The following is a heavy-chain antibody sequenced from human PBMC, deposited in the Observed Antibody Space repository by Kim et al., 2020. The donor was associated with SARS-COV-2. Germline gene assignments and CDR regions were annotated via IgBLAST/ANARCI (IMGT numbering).Heavy chain of an antibody. CDR2: IHAGNGNT. CDR1: GFTFTNYA. V-gene: IGHV1-3*01. D-gene: IGHD6-6*01. J-gene: IGHJ5*02. Sequence: ASVKVSCKASGFTFTNYAIQWVRQAPGQRLEWMGWIHAGNGNTKYSQNFQGRDTITRDTSTSTVYMDLSSLRSEDTVMYYCASALCSLSCFDPWGQGTLVTVSA. CDR3: ASALCSLSCFDP.